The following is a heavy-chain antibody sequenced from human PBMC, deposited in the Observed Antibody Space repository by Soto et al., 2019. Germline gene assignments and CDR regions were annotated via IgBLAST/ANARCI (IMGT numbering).Heavy chain of an antibody. Sequence: PSETLSLTCAVSGYSIGSGYYWASIRQSPGKGLEWIGSIYHAGSVYYNPSLNGRVALSMDTSKNHFSLKLTSVTAADTAVYYCARTFDYCGMDVWGQGTTVTVSS. CDR3: ARTFDYCGMDV. CDR1: GYSIGSGYY. J-gene: IGHJ6*02. CDR2: IYHAGSV. V-gene: IGHV4-38-2*01.